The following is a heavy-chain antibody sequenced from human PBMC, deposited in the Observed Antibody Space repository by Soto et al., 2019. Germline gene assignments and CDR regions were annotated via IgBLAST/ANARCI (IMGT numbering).Heavy chain of an antibody. D-gene: IGHD4-17*01. J-gene: IGHJ4*02. CDR2: IYYSGST. V-gene: IGHV4-31*03. Sequence: ASETLSLTCTVSGGSISSGGYYWSWIRQHPGKGLEWIGYIYYSGSTYYNPSLKSRVTISVDTSKNQFSLKLSSVTAADTAVYYCARGDDYGDYAIFPFDYWGQGTLVTVSS. CDR1: GGSISSGGYY. CDR3: ARGDDYGDYAIFPFDY.